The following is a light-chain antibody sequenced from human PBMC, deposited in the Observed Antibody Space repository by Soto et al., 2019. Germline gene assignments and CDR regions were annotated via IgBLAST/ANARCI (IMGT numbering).Light chain of an antibody. Sequence: QSALTQPASVSASPGQSITIPCTGTSSDVGSYNLVSWFQQHPGKVPKLLIYEGTKRPSGLSDRFSGSKSGTTASLTISGLQAEDEAHYYCNSYTSTNTYVFGIGTKVTVL. CDR1: SSDVGSYNL. CDR3: NSYTSTNTYV. V-gene: IGLV2-14*02. CDR2: EGT. J-gene: IGLJ1*01.